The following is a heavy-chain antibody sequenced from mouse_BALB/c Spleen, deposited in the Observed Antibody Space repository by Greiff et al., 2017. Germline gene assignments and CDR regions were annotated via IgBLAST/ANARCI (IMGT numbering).Heavy chain of an antibody. CDR3: AREGNYYFDY. CDR2: ISSGGSYT. Sequence: EVQLVESGGGLVKPGGSLKLSCAASGFTFSSYAMSWVRQSPEKRLEWVAEISSGGSYTYYPDTVTGRFTISRDNAKNTLYLEMSSLRSEDTAMYYCAREGNYYFDYWGQGTTLTVSS. V-gene: IGHV5-9-4*01. D-gene: IGHD2-1*01. J-gene: IGHJ2*01. CDR1: GFTFSSYA.